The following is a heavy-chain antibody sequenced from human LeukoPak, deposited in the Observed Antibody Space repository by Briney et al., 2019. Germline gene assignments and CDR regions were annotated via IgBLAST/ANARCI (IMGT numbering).Heavy chain of an antibody. CDR1: GGSISSYY. V-gene: IGHV4-4*09. CDR3: ARHGPGDSSGYSKSPFDY. Sequence: PSETLSLTCTVSGGSISSYYSSWIRRPPGKGLEWIGYIDTSGSANYSASLRSRVTISVDTSKTQFSLKLSSVTAADTAVYYCARHGPGDSSGYSKSPFDYWGQGTLVTVSS. J-gene: IGHJ4*02. CDR2: IDTSGSA. D-gene: IGHD3-22*01.